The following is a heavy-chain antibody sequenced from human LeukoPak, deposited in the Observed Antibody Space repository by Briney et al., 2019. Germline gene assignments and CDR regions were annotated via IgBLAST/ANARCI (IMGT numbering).Heavy chain of an antibody. D-gene: IGHD6-13*01. J-gene: IGHJ5*02. CDR3: AHRLLLRYRSTPDVPAGFDP. Sequence: SGPTLVNPTQTLTLTCTFSGFSLSTSRVGVGRIRQPPGKALEWLALIYWDDDKLYSPSLKSRLTITKDTSKNQVVLTMANMDPVDTATYYCAHRLLLRYRSTPDVPAGFDPWGQGILVTVSS. CDR1: GFSLSTSRVG. CDR2: IYWDDDK. V-gene: IGHV2-5*02.